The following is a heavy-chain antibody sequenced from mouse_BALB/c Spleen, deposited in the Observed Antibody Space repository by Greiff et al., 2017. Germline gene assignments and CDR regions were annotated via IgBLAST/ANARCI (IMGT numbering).Heavy chain of an antibody. CDR2: ISYDGSN. CDR3: AREYFDY. Sequence: VQLQQSGPGLVKPSQSLSLTCSVTGYSITSGYYWNWIRQFPGNKLEWMGYISYDGSNNYNPSLKNRISITRDTSKNQFFLKLNSVTTEDTATYYCAREYFDYWGQGTTLTVSS. CDR1: GYSITSGYY. J-gene: IGHJ2*01. V-gene: IGHV3-6*02.